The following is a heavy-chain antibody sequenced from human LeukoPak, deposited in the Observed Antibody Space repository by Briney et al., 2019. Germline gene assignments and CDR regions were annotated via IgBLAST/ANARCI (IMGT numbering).Heavy chain of an antibody. V-gene: IGHV4-34*01. CDR2: INHSGST. J-gene: IGHJ4*02. D-gene: IGHD3-9*01. CDR1: GGSFSGYY. CDR3: ARGNRDILIGGDY. Sequence: SETLSLTCAVYGGSFSGYYWSWIRQPPGNGLEWIGEINHSGSTNYNPSLKSRVTISVDTSKNQFSLNLSSVTAADTAVYYCARGNRDILIGGDYWGRGTLVTVSS.